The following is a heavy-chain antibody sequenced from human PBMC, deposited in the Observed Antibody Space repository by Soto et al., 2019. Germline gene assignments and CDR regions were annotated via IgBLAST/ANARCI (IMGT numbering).Heavy chain of an antibody. Sequence: QVQLQESGPGLVKPSQTLSLTCTVSGGSISSGGYYWSWIRQHPGKGLEWIGYIYYSGSTYYNPSLKSRVTISVDTSKNQFSLKLSSVTAADTAVYYCASVSECSGGSCYSDKFVFDIWGQGTMVTVSS. CDR1: GGSISSGGYY. J-gene: IGHJ3*02. V-gene: IGHV4-31*03. CDR2: IYYSGST. D-gene: IGHD2-15*01. CDR3: ASVSECSGGSCYSDKFVFDI.